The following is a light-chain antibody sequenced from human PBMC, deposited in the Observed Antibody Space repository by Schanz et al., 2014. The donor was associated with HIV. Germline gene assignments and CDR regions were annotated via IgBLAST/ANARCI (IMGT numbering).Light chain of an antibody. V-gene: IGKV3-20*01. Sequence: EIVLTQSPATLSLSPGERATLSCRASQYVSSNLAWYQQRPGQAPRLLIYDASSRATGIPDRFSGSGSGTDFTLTISRLEPDDFAVYYCQQYGSSPRTFGQGTKVEIK. CDR3: QQYGSSPRT. CDR1: QYVSSN. J-gene: IGKJ1*01. CDR2: DAS.